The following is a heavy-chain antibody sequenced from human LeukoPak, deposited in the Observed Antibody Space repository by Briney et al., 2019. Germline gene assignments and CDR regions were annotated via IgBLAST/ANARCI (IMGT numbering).Heavy chain of an antibody. J-gene: IGHJ4*02. D-gene: IGHD3-10*01. CDR2: IWSDGSNK. Sequence: GGSLRLSCAASGFTFSDYGIHWVRQAPGKGLEWVAVIWSDGSNKYYADSVKGRFTISRENSKNTLYLQMNSLRVEDTAVYYCARASGSFDYWGQGTLVTVSS. CDR1: GFTFSDYG. CDR3: ARASGSFDY. V-gene: IGHV3-33*01.